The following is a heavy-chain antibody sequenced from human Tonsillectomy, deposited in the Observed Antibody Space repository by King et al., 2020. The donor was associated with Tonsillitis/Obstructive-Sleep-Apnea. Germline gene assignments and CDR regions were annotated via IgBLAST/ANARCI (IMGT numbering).Heavy chain of an antibody. J-gene: IGHJ5*02. CDR3: TRGGHWFDP. CDR2: IEPNTDGGTT. CDR1: GFTFTNAW. V-gene: IGHV3-15*04. Sequence: VQLVESGGGLVKPGGSLRLSCAASGFTFTNAWMSWVRQAPGKGLEWVGRIEPNTDGGTTDYAAPVKCRFTISRDDSENTLYLQMNSLKTEDTAVYFCTRGGHWFDPWGRGTLVTVSS. D-gene: IGHD3-10*01.